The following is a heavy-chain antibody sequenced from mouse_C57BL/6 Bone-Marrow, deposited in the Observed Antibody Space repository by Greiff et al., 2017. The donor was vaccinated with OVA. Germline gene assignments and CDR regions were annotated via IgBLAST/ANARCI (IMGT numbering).Heavy chain of an antibody. J-gene: IGHJ1*03. CDR2: IRSKSNNYAT. CDR3: VRHDVYWYFDV. V-gene: IGHV10-1*01. Sequence: EVKLMESGGGLVQPKGSLTLSCAASGFSFNTYAMNWVRQAPGKGLEWVARIRSKSNNYATYYADSVKDRFTISRDDSESMLYLQMNHLKTEDTAMYYGVRHDVYWYFDVWGTGTTVTVSS. D-gene: IGHD2-3*01. CDR1: GFSFNTYA.